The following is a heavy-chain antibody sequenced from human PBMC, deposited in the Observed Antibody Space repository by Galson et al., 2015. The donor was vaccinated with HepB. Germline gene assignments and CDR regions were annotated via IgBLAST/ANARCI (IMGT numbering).Heavy chain of an antibody. J-gene: IGHJ4*02. D-gene: IGHD3-3*01. CDR2: VSISGGST. CDR3: AKGDFWGDN. V-gene: IGHV3-23*01. Sequence: SLRLSCAASGFIFSSYAMSWVRQAPGKGLEWVSTVSISGGSTYYANSVKGRFTISRDNTKNTLYLQMNSLRAEDTAVYYCAKGDFWGDNWGQGTLVTVSS. CDR1: GFIFSSYA.